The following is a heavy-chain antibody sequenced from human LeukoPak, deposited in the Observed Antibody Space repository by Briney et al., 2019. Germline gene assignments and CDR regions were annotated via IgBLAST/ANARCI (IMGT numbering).Heavy chain of an antibody. D-gene: IGHD3-10*01. CDR1: GGSISSYY. CDR3: ARGGEYFDY. CDR2: IYYSGST. V-gene: IGHV4-59*12. Sequence: SETLSLTCTVSGGSISSYYWSWIRQPPGKGLEWIGYIYYSGSTNYNPSLKSRVTISVDTSKNQFSLKLSPVTAADTAVYYCARGGEYFDYWGQGTLVTVSS. J-gene: IGHJ4*02.